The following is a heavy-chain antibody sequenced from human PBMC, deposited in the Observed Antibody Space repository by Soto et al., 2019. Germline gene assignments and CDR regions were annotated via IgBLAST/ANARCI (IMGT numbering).Heavy chain of an antibody. D-gene: IGHD3-16*02. J-gene: IGHJ4*02. CDR2: IYYSGST. V-gene: IGHV4-31*03. CDR3: ARPLRLGELSLYY. CDR1: GGSISSGGYY. Sequence: PSEPLSLTCNVSGGSISSGGYYWSWIRQHPGKGLEWIGYIYYSGSTYYNPSLKSRVTISVDTSKNQFSLKLSSVTAADTAVYYCARPLRLGELSLYYWGQGTLVTVSS.